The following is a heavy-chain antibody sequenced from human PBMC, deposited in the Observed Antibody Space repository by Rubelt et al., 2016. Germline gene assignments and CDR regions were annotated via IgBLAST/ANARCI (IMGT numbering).Heavy chain of an antibody. J-gene: IGHJ3*02. CDR1: GGSLRGYY. D-gene: IGHD3-10*01. Sequence: QVQLQESGPRLVKPSETLSLTCTVSGGSLRGYYWNWIRQPPGKGLEWIGFVYYSGSTTYNPSLKGRVTISVDTSRNPFSLKRSSGTAADTAVYYGARHGAGSSPVKIWGQGTMVTVSS. V-gene: IGHV4-59*08. CDR2: VYYSGST. CDR3: ARHGAGSSPVKI.